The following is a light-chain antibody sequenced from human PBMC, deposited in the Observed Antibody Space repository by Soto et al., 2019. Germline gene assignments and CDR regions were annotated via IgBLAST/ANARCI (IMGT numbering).Light chain of an antibody. CDR3: QQFNSYPLT. CDR1: QDIRGA. Sequence: AIQVTQSPSSLSASVGDRVTITCRASQDIRGALAWYQQKPGKAPKLLIYDVSTLESGVPSRFRGSGSGTEFTLTISSLQPEDFGTYYCQQFNSYPLTFGHGTRREIK. CDR2: DVS. V-gene: IGKV1-13*02. J-gene: IGKJ5*01.